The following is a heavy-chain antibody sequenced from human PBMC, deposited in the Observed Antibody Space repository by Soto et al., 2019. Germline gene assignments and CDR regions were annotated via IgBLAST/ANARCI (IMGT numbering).Heavy chain of an antibody. CDR2: ISVGGGST. CDR3: AKNLPSGSKAFDI. V-gene: IGHV3-23*01. D-gene: IGHD6-6*01. J-gene: IGHJ3*02. Sequence: EVQLLEPGGGLVQPGGSLRLSCAASGFTFSSYAMTWVRQAPGKGLEWVSIISVGGGSTYYADSVKGRFTISRDNSKNTLYLQMNSLRAEDTAVYYCAKNLPSGSKAFDIWGQGTMVTVSS. CDR1: GFTFSSYA.